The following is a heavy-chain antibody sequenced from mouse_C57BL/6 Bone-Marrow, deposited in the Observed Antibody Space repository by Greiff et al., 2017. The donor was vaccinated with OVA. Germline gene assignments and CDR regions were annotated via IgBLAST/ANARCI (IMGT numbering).Heavy chain of an antibody. V-gene: IGHV5-17*01. J-gene: IGHJ3*01. Sequence: EVKLVESGGGLVKPGGSLPISCAASGFTFSDYGMHWVRQAPEKGLEWVAYISSGGSTIYYADTVKGRFTISRDNAKNTLFLQMTSLRSEDTAMYYCQCGFAYWGQGTLVTVSA. D-gene: IGHD6-1*01. CDR2: ISSGGSTI. CDR3: QCGFAY. CDR1: GFTFSDYG.